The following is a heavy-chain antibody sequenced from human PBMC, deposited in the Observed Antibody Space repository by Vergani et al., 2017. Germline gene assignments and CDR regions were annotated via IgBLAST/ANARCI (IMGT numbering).Heavy chain of an antibody. CDR2: ISWYSGSI. Sequence: EVQLVESGGGLVQPGRSLRLSCAASGFTFDDYAMHWVRQAPGKGLEWVSGISWYSGSIGDADSVKGRFTISRDNAKNSLYLQMNSLRAEDTALYYCAKDSACDSVVVVAATSAGTFDYWGQGTLVTVSS. CDR3: AKDSACDSVVVVAATSAGTFDY. CDR1: GFTFDDYA. V-gene: IGHV3-9*01. J-gene: IGHJ4*02. D-gene: IGHD2-15*01.